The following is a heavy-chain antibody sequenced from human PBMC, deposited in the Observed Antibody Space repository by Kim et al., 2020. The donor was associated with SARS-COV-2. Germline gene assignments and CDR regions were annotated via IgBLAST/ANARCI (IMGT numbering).Heavy chain of an antibody. V-gene: IGHV3-9*01. J-gene: IGHJ4*02. CDR1: GFTFDDYA. Sequence: GGSLRLSCAASGFTFDDYAMHWVRQAPGKGLEWVSGISWNSGSIGYADSVKGRFTISRDNAKNSLYLQMNSLRAEDTALYYCAKDIFAGGSYSNVDYWGQGTLVTVSS. CDR3: AKDIFAGGSYSNVDY. D-gene: IGHD1-26*01. CDR2: ISWNSGSI.